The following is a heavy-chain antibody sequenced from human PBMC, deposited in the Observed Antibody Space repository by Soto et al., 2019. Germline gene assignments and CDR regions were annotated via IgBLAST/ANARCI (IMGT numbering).Heavy chain of an antibody. Sequence: GSLRLSCAASGFTFSSYSMNWVRQAPGKGLEWVSSISSSSSYIYYAGSVKGRFTISRDNAKNSLYLQMNSLRAEDTAVYYCARDVRDYYDSSGYYTYWGQGTLVTVSS. CDR2: ISSSSSYI. J-gene: IGHJ4*02. CDR3: ARDVRDYYDSSGYYTY. CDR1: GFTFSSYS. D-gene: IGHD3-22*01. V-gene: IGHV3-21*01.